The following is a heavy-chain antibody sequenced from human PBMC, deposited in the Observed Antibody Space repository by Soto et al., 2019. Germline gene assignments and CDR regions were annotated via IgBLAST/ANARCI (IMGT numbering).Heavy chain of an antibody. J-gene: IGHJ3*02. D-gene: IGHD3-22*01. Sequence: ASVKVSCKASGGTFSSYTISWVRQAPGQGLEWMGWISAYNGNTNYAQKLQGRVTMTTDTSTSTAYMELRSLRSDDTAVYYCARPYYYDSSGSAFDIWGQGTMVTVSS. CDR3: ARPYYYDSSGSAFDI. V-gene: IGHV1-18*01. CDR1: GGTFSSYT. CDR2: ISAYNGNT.